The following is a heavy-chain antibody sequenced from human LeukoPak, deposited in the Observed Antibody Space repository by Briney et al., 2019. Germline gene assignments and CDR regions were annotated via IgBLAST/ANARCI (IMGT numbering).Heavy chain of an antibody. D-gene: IGHD4-23*01. V-gene: IGHV4-34*01. Sequence: SETLSLTCAVYGGSFSGYYWSWIRQPPGKGLEWIGEINHSGSTNYNPSLKSRVTISVDTSKNQFSLKLSSVTAADTAVYYCARGHAVVTYRYYYFDYRGQGTLVIVSS. CDR3: ARGHAVVTYRYYYFDY. CDR2: INHSGST. CDR1: GGSFSGYY. J-gene: IGHJ4*02.